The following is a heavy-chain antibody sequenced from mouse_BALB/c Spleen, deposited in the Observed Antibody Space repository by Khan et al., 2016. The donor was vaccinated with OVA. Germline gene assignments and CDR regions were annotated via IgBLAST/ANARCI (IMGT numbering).Heavy chain of an antibody. J-gene: IGHJ2*01. CDR1: GFSLTDYG. CDR3: ARYGDYGDFYYLDY. CDR2: IWGDGGT. Sequence: QVQLKQSGPGLVAPSQSLSITCTVSGFSLTDYGVNWVRQSPGKGLEWLGMIWGDGGTDYNSALKSRLRIIKDNSKRQVFLKMNSLQTDDTARYYCARYGDYGDFYYLDYWGQGTTLTVSS. D-gene: IGHD2-13*01. V-gene: IGHV2-6-7*01.